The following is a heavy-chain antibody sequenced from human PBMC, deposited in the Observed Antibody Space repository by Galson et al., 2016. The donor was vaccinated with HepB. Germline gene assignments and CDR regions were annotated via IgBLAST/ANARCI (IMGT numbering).Heavy chain of an antibody. D-gene: IGHD3/OR15-3a*01. J-gene: IGHJ6*02. Sequence: SLRLSCAAYGFNFDIYAMSWVRQAPGKELEWVSTITGRGDSAFYADSPKSRFTVSRDNSKNTLYPQISSLSAEDTALYYCAKFGRPLGADYYYYGMDVWGQGTAVTVSS. V-gene: IGHV3-23*01. CDR3: AKFGRPLGADYYYYGMDV. CDR2: ITGRGDSA. CDR1: GFNFDIYA.